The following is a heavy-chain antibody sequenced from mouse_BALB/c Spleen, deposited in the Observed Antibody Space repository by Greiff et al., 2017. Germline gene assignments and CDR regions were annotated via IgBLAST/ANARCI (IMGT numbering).Heavy chain of an antibody. CDR1: GYAFSSYW. CDR3: ARDYYGTRYFDY. V-gene: IGHV1-80*01. Sequence: VQLQQSGAELVRPGSSVKISCKASGYAFSSYWMNWVKQRPGQGLEWIGQIYPGDGDTNYNGKFKGKATLTADKSSSTAYMQLSSLTSEDSAVYFCARDYYGTRYFDYWGQGTTLTVSS. CDR2: IYPGDGDT. J-gene: IGHJ2*01. D-gene: IGHD1-1*01.